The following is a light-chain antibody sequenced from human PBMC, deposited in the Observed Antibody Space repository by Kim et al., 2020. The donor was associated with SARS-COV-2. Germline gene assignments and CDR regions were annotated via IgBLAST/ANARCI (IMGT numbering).Light chain of an antibody. Sequence: LSPGESATLSCRASQSVSSYLAWYQQKPGQAPRLLIYDASNRATGVPARFSGSGSGTDFTLTISSLEPEDFALYYCQHRSNWPLTFGGGTKVDIK. CDR1: QSVSSY. CDR2: DAS. CDR3: QHRSNWPLT. V-gene: IGKV3-11*01. J-gene: IGKJ4*01.